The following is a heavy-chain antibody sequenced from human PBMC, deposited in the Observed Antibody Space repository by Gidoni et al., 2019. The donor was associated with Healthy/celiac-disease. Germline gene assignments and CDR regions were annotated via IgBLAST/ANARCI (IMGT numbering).Heavy chain of an antibody. Sequence: EVQLIESGGGLVKPGRSLRLSCATSGLPFRNAWMSWVRQAPGKVLEWVGRIKSKTDGGTTDYAAPVKGRFTISRDDSKNTLYLQMNSLKTEDTAVYYCTTEAARAWFDPWGQGTLVTVSS. CDR3: TTEAARAWFDP. D-gene: IGHD6-6*01. CDR2: IKSKTDGGTT. J-gene: IGHJ5*02. CDR1: GLPFRNAW. V-gene: IGHV3-15*01.